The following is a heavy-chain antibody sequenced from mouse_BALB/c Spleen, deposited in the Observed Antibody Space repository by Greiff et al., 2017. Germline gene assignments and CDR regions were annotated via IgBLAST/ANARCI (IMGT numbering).Heavy chain of an antibody. D-gene: IGHD2-10*02. Sequence: EVKLEESGGGLVKPGGSLKLSCAASGFTFSDYYMYWVRQTPEKRLEWVATISDGGSYTYYPDSVKGRFTISRDNAKNNLYLQMSSLKSEDTAMYYCARDPYGNYYYAMDYWGQGTSVTVSS. CDR2: ISDGGSYT. CDR1: GFTFSDYY. J-gene: IGHJ4*01. CDR3: ARDPYGNYYYAMDY. V-gene: IGHV5-4*02.